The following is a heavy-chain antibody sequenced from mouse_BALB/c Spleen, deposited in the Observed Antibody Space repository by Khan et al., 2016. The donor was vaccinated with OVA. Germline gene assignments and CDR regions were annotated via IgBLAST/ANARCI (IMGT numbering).Heavy chain of an antibody. CDR3: AKTARIKY. CDR2: ISYSGST. Sequence: EVQLQESGPGLLKPSQSLSLTCTVTGYSITSGYAWNWIRQFPGNKLEWMGYISYSGSTNYNPSLISRISITRDTSKNQFFLQLNSVTTEDTATYYCAKTARIKYWGQGTTLTVSS. D-gene: IGHD1-2*01. V-gene: IGHV3-2*02. J-gene: IGHJ2*01. CDR1: GYSITSGYA.